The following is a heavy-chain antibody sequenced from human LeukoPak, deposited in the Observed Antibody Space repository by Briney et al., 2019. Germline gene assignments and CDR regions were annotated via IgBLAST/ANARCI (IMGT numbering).Heavy chain of an antibody. V-gene: IGHV3-30*04. J-gene: IGHJ6*03. D-gene: IGHD3-10*01. Sequence: GGSLRLSCAASGFTFSSYALHWVRQAPGKGLEWVAVAAYDGSHKYYAESVKGRFTISRDNSKNTLYLQMNSLRPEDTAVYYCAREHYYGSGIYFYSYYYSMDVWGKGTTVTASS. CDR2: AAYDGSHK. CDR3: AREHYYGSGIYFYSYYYSMDV. CDR1: GFTFSSYA.